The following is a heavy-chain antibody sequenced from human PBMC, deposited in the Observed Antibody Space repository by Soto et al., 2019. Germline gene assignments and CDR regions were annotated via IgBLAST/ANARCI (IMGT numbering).Heavy chain of an antibody. J-gene: IGHJ4*02. D-gene: IGHD3-22*01. Sequence: PSETLFLTCTVSGDSISTFYWGWMRQSPGKELEWIGYVYYTGSTNYNPSLKSRVTISVDRSKNQFSLKLTSANAADTAVYYCARGRTVRNYADDSSDYFYFFDYWGQGTQVTVSS. CDR1: GDSISTFY. CDR2: VYYTGST. CDR3: ARGRTVRNYADDSSDYFYFFDY. V-gene: IGHV4-59*01.